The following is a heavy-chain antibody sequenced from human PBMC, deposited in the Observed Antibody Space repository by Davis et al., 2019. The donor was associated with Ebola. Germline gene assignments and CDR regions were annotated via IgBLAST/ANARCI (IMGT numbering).Heavy chain of an antibody. CDR2: INAGNGNT. D-gene: IGHD6-13*01. CDR1: GYTFTSYA. CDR3: ARVGWASSYLFDY. J-gene: IGHJ4*02. V-gene: IGHV1-3*01. Sequence: ASVKVSCKASGYTFTSYAMHWVRQAPGQRLEWMGWINAGNGNTKYSQKFQGRVTITTDTSASTAYMDLSSLRSEDTAVYYCARVGWASSYLFDYWGQGTLVTVSS.